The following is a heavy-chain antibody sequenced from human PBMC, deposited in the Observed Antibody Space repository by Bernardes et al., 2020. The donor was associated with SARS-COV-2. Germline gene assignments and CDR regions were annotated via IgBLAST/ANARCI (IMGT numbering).Heavy chain of an antibody. Sequence: GGSLRLSCAASGITFSSNWMHWVRQAPGKGLVWVSRISGDGSVTNYADPVKGRFIISRDNAKNTLYLQMNSLRDEDTAVYYCGSSSSTCCDQWGQGTLVTGSS. V-gene: IGHV3-74*01. CDR1: GITFSSNW. CDR2: ISGDGSVT. CDR3: GSSSSTCCDQ. J-gene: IGHJ4*02. D-gene: IGHD2-2*01.